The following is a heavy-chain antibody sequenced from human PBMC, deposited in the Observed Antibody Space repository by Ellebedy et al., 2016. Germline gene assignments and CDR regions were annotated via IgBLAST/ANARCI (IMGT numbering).Heavy chain of an antibody. D-gene: IGHD3-10*01. Sequence: SQTLSLTCXISGDSVSSNSAAWNWTRQSPSRGLEWLGRTYYRSKWYNDYAVSVKSRITINPDTSKNQFSLQLNSVTPEDTAVYYCARDLELGYGLTDYWGQGTLVTVSS. CDR1: GDSVSSNSAA. CDR2: TYYRSKWYN. J-gene: IGHJ4*02. V-gene: IGHV6-1*01. CDR3: ARDLELGYGLTDY.